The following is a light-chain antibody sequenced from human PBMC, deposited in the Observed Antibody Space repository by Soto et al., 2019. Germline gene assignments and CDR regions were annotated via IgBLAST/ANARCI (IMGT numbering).Light chain of an antibody. CDR2: AAS. CDR3: QQSYSTTLT. V-gene: IGKV1-39*01. J-gene: IGKJ1*01. Sequence: DIQMTQYPSSLSASVGDRVTITCRASQNIDHHLNWYQHKPGRAPKLLMDAASRMQSGVPSRFSGSGTGTEFTLIINSLQPEDFATYYCQQSYSTTLTFGQGTRVEVK. CDR1: QNIDHH.